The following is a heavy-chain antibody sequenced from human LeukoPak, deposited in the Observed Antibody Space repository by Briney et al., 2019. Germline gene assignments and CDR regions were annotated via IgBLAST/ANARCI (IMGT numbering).Heavy chain of an antibody. CDR1: GGTFSSYA. Sequence: GASVKVSCKASGGTFSSYAISWVRQAPGQGLEWMGGIIPIFGTANYAQKLQGRVTITADESTSTAYMELSSLRSEDTAVYYCAGDKKQQLVPPYYYGMDVWGQGTTVTVSS. V-gene: IGHV1-69*13. D-gene: IGHD6-13*01. J-gene: IGHJ6*02. CDR2: IIPIFGTA. CDR3: AGDKKQQLVPPYYYGMDV.